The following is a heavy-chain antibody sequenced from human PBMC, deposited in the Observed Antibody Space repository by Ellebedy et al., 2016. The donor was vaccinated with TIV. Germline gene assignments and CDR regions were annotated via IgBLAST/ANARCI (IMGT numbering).Heavy chain of an antibody. Sequence: GESLKISCAASGFTFSSYAMSWVRQAPGKGLEWVSTISSTGSRTYYADSVEGRFIISRDNSKKTLYLQMNSLRAEDTAVYYCAKGRGGGSDTSAPRYYFYYWGLGTLVTVSS. CDR3: AKGRGGGSDTSAPRYYFYY. J-gene: IGHJ4*02. CDR2: ISSTGSRT. V-gene: IGHV3-23*01. D-gene: IGHD3-22*01. CDR1: GFTFSSYA.